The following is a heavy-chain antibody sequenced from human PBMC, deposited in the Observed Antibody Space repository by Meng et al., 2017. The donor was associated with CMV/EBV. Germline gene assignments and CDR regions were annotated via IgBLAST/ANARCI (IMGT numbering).Heavy chain of an antibody. CDR1: GFTFTSSA. D-gene: IGHD2-2*01. J-gene: IGHJ4*02. CDR3: ARSGYCSSTSCSKTSIGVDDY. Sequence: SVKVSCKASGFTFTSSAVQWVRQARGQRLEWIGWIVVGSGNTNYAQKFQERVTITRDMSTSTVYMELSSLRSEDTAVYYCARSGYCSSTSCSKTSIGVDDYWGQGTLVTVSS. CDR2: IVVGSGNT. V-gene: IGHV1-58*01.